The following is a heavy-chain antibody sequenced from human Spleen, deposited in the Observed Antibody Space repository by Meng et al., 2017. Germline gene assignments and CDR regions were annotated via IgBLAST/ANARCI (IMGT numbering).Heavy chain of an antibody. D-gene: IGHD3-22*01. CDR1: GYPISSGYH. CDR2: IYHSGNT. CDR3: ARMTYYYDSSGSNYGMDV. J-gene: IGHJ6*02. Sequence: GSLRLSCTVAGYPISSGYHWGWIRQPPGKGLEWIGSIYHSGNTYYNPSLKSRVTISVDTSKNQFSLKLSSVAAADTAVYYCARMTYYYDSSGSNYGMDVWGQGTTVTVSS. V-gene: IGHV4-38-2*02.